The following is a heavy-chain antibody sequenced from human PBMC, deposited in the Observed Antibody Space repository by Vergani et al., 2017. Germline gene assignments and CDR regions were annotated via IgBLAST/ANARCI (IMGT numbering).Heavy chain of an antibody. CDR3: ARGSAAVTYN. D-gene: IGHD6-13*01. CDR2: IYTSGST. J-gene: IGHJ4*02. Sequence: QVQLQESGPGLVKPSQTLSLTCTVSGGSISSGSYYWSWIRQPAGKGLEWIGRIYTSGSTNYNPSLKSRVTMSVDTSKNQFSLKLSSVTAADTAVYYCARGSAAVTYNWGQGTLVTVSS. V-gene: IGHV4-61*02. CDR1: GGSISSGSYY.